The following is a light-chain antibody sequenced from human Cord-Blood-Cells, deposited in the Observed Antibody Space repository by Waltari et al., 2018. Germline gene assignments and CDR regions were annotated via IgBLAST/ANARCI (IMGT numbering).Light chain of an antibody. CDR2: GGS. Sequence: QSALTQPASVSGSPGQSITLSCTGTSSAVGSYNLVSWYQQPPGKAPNLMISGGSKWPSGVSNRFSGSKSGNTASLTISGLQAEDEADYYCCSYAGSSTWVFGGGTKLTVL. CDR3: CSYAGSSTWV. V-gene: IGLV2-23*01. J-gene: IGLJ3*02. CDR1: SSAVGSYNL.